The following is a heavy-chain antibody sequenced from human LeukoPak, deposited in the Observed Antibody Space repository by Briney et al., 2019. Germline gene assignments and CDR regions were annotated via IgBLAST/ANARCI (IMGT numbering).Heavy chain of an antibody. J-gene: IGHJ4*02. CDR1: GYTFTGYY. V-gene: IGHV1-2*02. D-gene: IGHD3-10*01. Sequence: ASVKVSCKASGYTFTGYYINWVRQAPGRGLEWMGWIDPNSGGTNYAQKFQGRVTMTRDTSISTAYMVLNRLRSDDTAVYYCAREYYYGSGNYYNRIDYWGQGTLVTVSS. CDR3: AREYYYGSGNYYNRIDY. CDR2: IDPNSGGT.